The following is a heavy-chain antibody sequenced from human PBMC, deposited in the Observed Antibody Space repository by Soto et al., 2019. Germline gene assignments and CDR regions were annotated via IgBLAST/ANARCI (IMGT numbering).Heavy chain of an antibody. J-gene: IGHJ6*02. CDR3: ARYPLWDYYYGMDV. Sequence: GASVKVSCKASGYTFTGYYMHWVRQAPGQGLEWMGGIIPIFGTANYAQKFQGRVTMTTDTSTSTAYMELRSLRSDDTAVYYCARYPLWDYYYGMDVWGQGTTVTVSS. CDR2: IIPIFGTA. D-gene: IGHD1-26*01. CDR1: GYTFTGYY. V-gene: IGHV1-2*02.